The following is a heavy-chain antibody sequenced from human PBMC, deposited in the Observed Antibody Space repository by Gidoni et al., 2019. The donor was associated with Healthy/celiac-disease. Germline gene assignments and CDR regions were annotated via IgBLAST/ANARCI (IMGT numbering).Heavy chain of an antibody. CDR3: AKDAAYYDILTGYFWLPDY. J-gene: IGHJ4*02. Sequence: QVQLLESGGGVVQPGRSLRLSCSSSGFPFSRHVFHWVRQAPGKGQAGVAVISYDGSNKYYADSVKGRFTISRDNSKNTLYLQMNSLRAEDTAVYYCAKDAAYYDILTGYFWLPDYWGQGTLVTVSS. D-gene: IGHD3-9*01. CDR2: ISYDGSNK. V-gene: IGHV3-30*18. CDR1: GFPFSRHV.